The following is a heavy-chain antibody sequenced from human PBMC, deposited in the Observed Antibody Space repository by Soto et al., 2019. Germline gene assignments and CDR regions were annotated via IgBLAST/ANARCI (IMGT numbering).Heavy chain of an antibody. V-gene: IGHV4-59*01. CDR2: IYPNGRT. CDR1: SASLDSDN. D-gene: IGHD3-16*02. CDR3: ARMTGLGEISPVFEH. J-gene: IGHJ4*02. Sequence: QVHLQESGPGLVKHSETLSLTCAVSSASLDSDNWSWIRQPPGKGLEWLGYIYPNGRTNYNPSLRLRITISIDKSKNQFCLRRDFVFAAHAAVYFCARMTGLGEISPVFEHWGQGTLVTVSS.